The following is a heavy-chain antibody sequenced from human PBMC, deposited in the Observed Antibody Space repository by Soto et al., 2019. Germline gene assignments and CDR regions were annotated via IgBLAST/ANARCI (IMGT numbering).Heavy chain of an antibody. Sequence: GGSLRLSCAASGFTFSSYSMNWVRQAPGKGLEWVSYISSSSSTIYYADSVKGRFTISRDNAKNSLYLQMNSLRDEDTAAYYCARDFTFGGVIVIPHFDYWGQGTLVTVSS. V-gene: IGHV3-48*02. D-gene: IGHD3-16*02. CDR3: ARDFTFGGVIVIPHFDY. CDR2: ISSSSSTI. J-gene: IGHJ4*02. CDR1: GFTFSSYS.